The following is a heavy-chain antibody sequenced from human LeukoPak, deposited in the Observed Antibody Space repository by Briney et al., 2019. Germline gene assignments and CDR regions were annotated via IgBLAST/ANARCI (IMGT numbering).Heavy chain of an antibody. CDR3: ARGPTYYYDSSGYMDY. J-gene: IGHJ4*02. Sequence: GGSLRLSCAASGFTVSSNYMSWVRQAPGKGLEWVSVIYSGGSTYYADSVKGRFAIPRDNSKNTLYLQMNSLRAEDTAVYYCARGPTYYYDSSGYMDYWGQGTLVTVSS. CDR1: GFTVSSNY. CDR2: IYSGGST. V-gene: IGHV3-53*01. D-gene: IGHD3-22*01.